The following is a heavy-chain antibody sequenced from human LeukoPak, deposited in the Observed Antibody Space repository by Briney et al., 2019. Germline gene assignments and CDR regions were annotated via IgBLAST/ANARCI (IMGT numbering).Heavy chain of an antibody. CDR3: AREAYSSSPGAFDI. D-gene: IGHD6-6*01. V-gene: IGHV4-4*07. Sequence: PSETLSLTCTVSGGSISSYYWSWIRQPAGKGLEWIGRIYTSGSTNYNPSLKSRVTMSVDTSKNQFSLKLSSVTAADTAAYYCAREAYSSSPGAFDIWGQGTMVTVSS. CDR1: GGSISSYY. J-gene: IGHJ3*02. CDR2: IYTSGST.